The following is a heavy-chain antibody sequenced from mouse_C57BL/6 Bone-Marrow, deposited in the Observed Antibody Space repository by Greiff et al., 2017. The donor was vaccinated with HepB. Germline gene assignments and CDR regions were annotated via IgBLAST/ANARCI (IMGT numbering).Heavy chain of an antibody. CDR2: IHPNSGST. V-gene: IGHV1-64*01. J-gene: IGHJ1*03. CDR3: AREGAASGEYYGSSYWYFDV. CDR1: GYTFTSYW. D-gene: IGHD1-1*01. Sequence: QVQLQQPGAELVKPGASVKLSCKASGYTFTSYWMHWVKQRPGQGLEWIGMIHPNSGSTNYNEKFKSKATLTVDKSSSTAYMQLSSLTSEDSAVYYCAREGAASGEYYGSSYWYFDVWGTGTTVTVSS.